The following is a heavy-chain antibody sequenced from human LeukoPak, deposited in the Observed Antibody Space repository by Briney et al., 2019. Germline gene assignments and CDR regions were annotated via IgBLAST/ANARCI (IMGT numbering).Heavy chain of an antibody. Sequence: GGSLRLSCVASGFSFGTYWMSWLRQAPGQGLEWVGCIKEDGSEEYYMDSVKGRFTMSRDNARNLVYLQMNGLRAEDTAVYYCARDLYPWGTPFDYWGQGTLVTVSS. D-gene: IGHD3-16*01. CDR3: ARDLYPWGTPFDY. V-gene: IGHV3-7*01. J-gene: IGHJ4*02. CDR2: IKEDGSEE. CDR1: GFSFGTYW.